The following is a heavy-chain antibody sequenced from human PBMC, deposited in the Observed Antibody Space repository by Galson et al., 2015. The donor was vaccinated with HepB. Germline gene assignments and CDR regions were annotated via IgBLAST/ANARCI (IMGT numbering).Heavy chain of an antibody. Sequence: SLRLSCAASGFTFRSYAMNWVRQAPGKGLEWVSVISGSGGRTYYADSVKGRFTISRDNSKNTLFLQMNSLRVEDTAVYYCAKLLYGGYDTGPLDYWGQGTLVTVSS. D-gene: IGHD5-12*01. V-gene: IGHV3-23*01. CDR3: AKLLYGGYDTGPLDY. CDR1: GFTFRSYA. J-gene: IGHJ4*02. CDR2: ISGSGGRT.